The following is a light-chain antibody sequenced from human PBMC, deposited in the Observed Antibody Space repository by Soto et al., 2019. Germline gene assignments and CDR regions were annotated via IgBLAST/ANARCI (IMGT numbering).Light chain of an antibody. CDR2: ATS. CDR1: QSVSSTY. Sequence: EIVLTQSPGTLSLSPGERASLSCRASQSVSSTYLAWYQQKPGQAPRLLIYATSTRATGIPDRFSGSGSGTDFTLSISRLEPEDFAVYYCQLYGSSRCTFGQGTNVEIK. CDR3: QLYGSSRCT. J-gene: IGKJ1*01. V-gene: IGKV3-20*01.